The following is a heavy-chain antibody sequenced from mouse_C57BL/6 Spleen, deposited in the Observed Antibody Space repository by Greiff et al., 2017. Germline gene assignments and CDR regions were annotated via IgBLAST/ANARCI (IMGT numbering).Heavy chain of an antibody. D-gene: IGHD2-2*01. J-gene: IGHJ4*01. Sequence: QVQLQQPGAELVKPGASVKMSCKASGYTFTSYWITWVKQRPGQGLEWIGDIYPGSGSTNYNEKFKSKATLTVDTSSSTAYMQLSSLTSEDSAVYYCAVTSMVTTGTGAMDYWGQGTSVTVSS. V-gene: IGHV1-55*01. CDR3: AVTSMVTTGTGAMDY. CDR1: GYTFTSYW. CDR2: IYPGSGST.